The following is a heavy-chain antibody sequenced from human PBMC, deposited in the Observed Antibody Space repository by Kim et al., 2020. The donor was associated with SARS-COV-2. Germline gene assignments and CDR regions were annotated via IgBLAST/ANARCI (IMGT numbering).Heavy chain of an antibody. CDR2: ISSSGSTI. D-gene: IGHD2-15*01. Sequence: GGSLRLSCAASGFTFSDYYMSWIRQAPGKGLEWVSYISSSGSTIYYADSVKGRFTISRDNAKNSLYLQMNSLRAEDTAVYYCASLTIESTLYCSGGSCYDAFSAFDIWGQGTMVTVSS. V-gene: IGHV3-11*01. CDR3: ASLTIESTLYCSGGSCYDAFSAFDI. CDR1: GFTFSDYY. J-gene: IGHJ3*02.